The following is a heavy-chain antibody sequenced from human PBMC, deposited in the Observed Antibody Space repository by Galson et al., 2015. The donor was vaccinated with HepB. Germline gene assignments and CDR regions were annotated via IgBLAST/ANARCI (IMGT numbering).Heavy chain of an antibody. D-gene: IGHD3-10*01. J-gene: IGHJ3*02. CDR3: ARDFRWFVYAFDI. CDR2: INTDTGNP. Sequence: SVKVSCKASGYTFTNYAMNWVRQAPGQGLEWMGWINTDTGNPTYAQDFTGRFVFSFDTSVSTAYPLISGLKAEDTAVYYCARDFRWFVYAFDIWGQGTMVTVSS. CDR1: GYTFTNYA. V-gene: IGHV7-4-1*02.